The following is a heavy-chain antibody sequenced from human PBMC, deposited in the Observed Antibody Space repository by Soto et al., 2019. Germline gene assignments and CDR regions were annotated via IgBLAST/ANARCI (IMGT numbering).Heavy chain of an antibody. J-gene: IGHJ5*02. V-gene: IGHV4-39*01. D-gene: IGHD2-2*01. CDR3: ARHGGYCSSTSCYGLSLSSGYLFDEWFDP. CDR2: IYYSGST. CDR1: GGSISSSSYY. Sequence: SETLSLTCTVSGGSISSSSYYWGWIRQPPGKGLEWIGSIYYSGSTYYNPSLKSRVTISVDTSKNQFSLKLSSVTAADTAVYYCARHGGYCSSTSCYGLSLSSGYLFDEWFDPWGQGTLVTVSS.